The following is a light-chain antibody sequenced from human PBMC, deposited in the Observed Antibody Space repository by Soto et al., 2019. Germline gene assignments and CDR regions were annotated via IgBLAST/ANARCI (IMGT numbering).Light chain of an antibody. CDR2: DVS. CDR1: QSVYNS. CDR3: QQRTNWPLT. J-gene: IGKJ4*01. Sequence: EIFLTRSPATLSLSPGERATLSCWASQSVYNSLGWYQQRPGQPPRLLIYDVSTRATGIPPRFGGSGSGTDFTLTISSLQTEDFAVYYCQQRTNWPLTFGGGTKVDIK. V-gene: IGKV3-11*01.